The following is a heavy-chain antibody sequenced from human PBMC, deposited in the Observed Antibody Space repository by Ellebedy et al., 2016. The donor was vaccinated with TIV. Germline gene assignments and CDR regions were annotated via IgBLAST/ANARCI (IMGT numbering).Heavy chain of an antibody. Sequence: GESLKLSXAASGLAFNNYAMTWVRQAPGKGLEWVSGISVTGGTTYYADSVRGRFTISRDNSKNTLYLQMDSLRAEDTAVYYCANGFTGRFYYYGMDVWGQGTTVTVSS. CDR1: GLAFNNYA. CDR3: ANGFTGRFYYYGMDV. J-gene: IGHJ6*02. V-gene: IGHV3-23*01. CDR2: ISVTGGTT. D-gene: IGHD1-14*01.